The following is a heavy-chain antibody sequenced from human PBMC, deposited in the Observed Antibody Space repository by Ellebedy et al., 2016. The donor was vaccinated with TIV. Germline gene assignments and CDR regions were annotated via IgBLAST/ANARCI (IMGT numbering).Heavy chain of an antibody. CDR1: GGSIRSSSYY. Sequence: SETLSLTCTVSGGSIRSSSYYWGWIRQPPQTGLEWIGRIYYTGSTFYNPSLKSRVTISVDTSKRQFSLRLTSVTAADTAVYYCARWFGELLYVRWFDHWGQGTLVTVSS. CDR2: IYYTGST. CDR3: ARWFGELLYVRWFDH. V-gene: IGHV4-39*01. J-gene: IGHJ5*02. D-gene: IGHD3-10*01.